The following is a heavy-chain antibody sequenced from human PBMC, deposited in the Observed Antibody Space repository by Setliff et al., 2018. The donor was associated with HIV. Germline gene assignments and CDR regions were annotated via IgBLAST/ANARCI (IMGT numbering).Heavy chain of an antibody. Sequence: ASVKVSCKISGYTLTEVSMHWVRQAPGKGLEWMGYFDTQDGETVYAQKFQGRVTLTEDTPTGTAYMELSSLRSDDTAVYYCATDRTQTGISLVRGRLTDPARYPLDYWGQGTLVTVSS. CDR2: FDTQDGET. CDR1: GYTLTEVS. D-gene: IGHD3-10*01. J-gene: IGHJ4*02. V-gene: IGHV1-24*01. CDR3: ATDRTQTGISLVRGRLTDPARYPLDY.